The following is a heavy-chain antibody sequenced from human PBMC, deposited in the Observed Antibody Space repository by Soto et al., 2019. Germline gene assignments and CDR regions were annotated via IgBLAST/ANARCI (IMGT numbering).Heavy chain of an antibody. CDR1: GFTVSSKY. CDR3: AKHSGSSFKTPIDY. J-gene: IGHJ4*02. Sequence: PGGSLRLSCAASGFTVSSKYMSWVRQAPGKGLEWVSDMSAGGSNTNYADSVKGRFTISRDNSKNTLFLQMDSLRAEDTALYYCAKHSGSSFKTPIDYWGQGTLVTVSS. CDR2: MSAGGSNT. V-gene: IGHV3-23*01. D-gene: IGHD1-26*01.